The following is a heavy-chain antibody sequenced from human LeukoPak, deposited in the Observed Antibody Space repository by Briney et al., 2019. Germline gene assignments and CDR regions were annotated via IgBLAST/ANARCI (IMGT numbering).Heavy chain of an antibody. CDR3: ARIEPAELQLDY. V-gene: IGHV1-2*02. Sequence: ASVKVSCKASGYTFTGDYMHWVRQAPGQGLEWMGGINPNSGGTNYAQKFQVRVTMTRDTSISTAYMELSRLRSDDTAVYSCARIEPAELQLDYWGQGTLVTVSS. CDR1: GYTFTGDY. D-gene: IGHD1-7*01. J-gene: IGHJ4*02. CDR2: INPNSGGT.